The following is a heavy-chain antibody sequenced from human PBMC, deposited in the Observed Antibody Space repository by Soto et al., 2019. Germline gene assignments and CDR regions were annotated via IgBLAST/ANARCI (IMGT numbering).Heavy chain of an antibody. Sequence: GESLKISCKGSGYSFTSNWIGWVRQMPRKGLEWMGIIYPGDSDTRYSPPFQGQVTISADKSISTAYLQWSRLKASDSAMYYCARMDSSALGIDYWGQGTLVTVSS. J-gene: IGHJ4*02. V-gene: IGHV5-51*01. CDR2: IYPGDSDT. CDR1: GYSFTSNW. D-gene: IGHD3-22*01. CDR3: ARMDSSALGIDY.